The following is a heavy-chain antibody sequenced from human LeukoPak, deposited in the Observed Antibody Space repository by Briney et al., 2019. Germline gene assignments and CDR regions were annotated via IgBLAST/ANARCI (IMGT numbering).Heavy chain of an antibody. J-gene: IGHJ4*02. CDR3: ARHDSSGWYFWGFDY. D-gene: IGHD6-19*01. V-gene: IGHV4-4*09. CDR1: GGSISSYY. Sequence: SKTLSLTCTVSGGSISSYYWSWIRQPPGKGLEWIGYIYTSGSTNYNPSLKSRVTISVDTSKNQFSLKLSSVTAADTAVYYCARHDSSGWYFWGFDYWGQGTLVTVSS. CDR2: IYTSGST.